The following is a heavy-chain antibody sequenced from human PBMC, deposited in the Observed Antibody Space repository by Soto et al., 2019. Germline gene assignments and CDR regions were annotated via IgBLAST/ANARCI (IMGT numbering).Heavy chain of an antibody. CDR3: ARRARPDFYYMDV. Sequence: EVQLAESGGGLAQPGGSLRLSCAASGFTLSGYAMDWVLQAPGKGLEYVSGISSNGVGTYYANSVQGRFTISRDNSKNTVYLQMGSLRPEDMAVYYCARRARPDFYYMDVCGKGTTVTVSS. V-gene: IGHV3-64*01. D-gene: IGHD6-6*01. J-gene: IGHJ6*03. CDR2: ISSNGVGT. CDR1: GFTLSGYA.